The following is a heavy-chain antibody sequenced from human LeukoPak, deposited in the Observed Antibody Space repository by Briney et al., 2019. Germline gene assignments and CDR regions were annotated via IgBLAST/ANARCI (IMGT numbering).Heavy chain of an antibody. D-gene: IGHD3-16*02. J-gene: IGHJ6*02. V-gene: IGHV4-59*12. CDR1: GGSMSAYY. CDR2: VYYSGST. Sequence: SETLSLTCTVSGGSMSAYYWSWIRQLPGRGLEWIGYVYYSGSTNYNPSLKSRVTISVDTSKSQFSLKVSSVTAADTAVYYCARGRRITFGGVIAPKKYYYGMDVWGQGATVTVSS. CDR3: ARGRRITFGGVIAPKKYYYGMDV.